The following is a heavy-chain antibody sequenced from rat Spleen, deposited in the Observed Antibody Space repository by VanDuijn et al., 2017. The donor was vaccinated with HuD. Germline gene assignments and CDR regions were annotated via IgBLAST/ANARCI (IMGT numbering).Heavy chain of an antibody. CDR2: IWTGGST. CDR3: ARERWTNKYKLIGD. J-gene: IGHJ2*01. V-gene: IGHV2-30*01. CDR1: GFSLTSYN. D-gene: IGHD1-5*01. Sequence: QVQLKESGPGLVQPSQTLSLTCTVSGFSLTSYNVHWVRQPTGKGLEWMGIIWTGGSTDYNSALKSRLSISRDTSKSQVFLKMNSLQSEDSTTYYCARERWTNKYKLIGDWGQGVMVTVSS.